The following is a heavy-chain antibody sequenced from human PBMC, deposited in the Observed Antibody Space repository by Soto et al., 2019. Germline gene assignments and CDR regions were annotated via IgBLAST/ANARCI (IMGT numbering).Heavy chain of an antibody. V-gene: IGHV3-66*01. J-gene: IGHJ4*02. CDR3: AKVSSSWYAGFFDL. Sequence: GGSLRLSCAASGFAVSSNFMSWVRQAPGKGLEWVSVIYSGGSTYYADSVKGRFTISRDNSENTLYLQMKTLRAEDTAVYYCAKVSSSWYAGFFDLWGQGT. CDR1: GFAVSSNF. D-gene: IGHD6-13*01. CDR2: IYSGGST.